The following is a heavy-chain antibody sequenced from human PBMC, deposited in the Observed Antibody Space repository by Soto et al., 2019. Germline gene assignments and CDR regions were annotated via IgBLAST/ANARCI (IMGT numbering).Heavy chain of an antibody. CDR1: GGTFSSYT. V-gene: IGHV1-69*02. Sequence: QVQLVQSGAEVKKPGSSVKVSCKASGGTFSSYTISWVRQAPGQGLEWMGRIIPILGIANYAQKFQGRVTITADKSTSTAYMELSSLRSEDTAVYYCAMGELGYCSSTSCYARTYYGMDVWGQGTTVTVSS. CDR2: IIPILGIA. CDR3: AMGELGYCSSTSCYARTYYGMDV. J-gene: IGHJ6*02. D-gene: IGHD2-2*01.